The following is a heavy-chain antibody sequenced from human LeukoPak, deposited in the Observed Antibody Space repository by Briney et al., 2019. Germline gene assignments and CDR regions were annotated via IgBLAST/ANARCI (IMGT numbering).Heavy chain of an antibody. J-gene: IGHJ6*01. V-gene: IGHV3-23*01. CDR1: GLTFSSSA. CDR3: AHRKSFSLLP. Sequence: GGSLRLSCAASGLTFSSSAMSWVRQAPGKGLEWVSSITSSGDSTFYADSVKGRFTISRDNSKNTLYPQMSSLRAEDTAIYYCAHRKSFSLLPWGQGTTVTVSS. D-gene: IGHD2-15*01. CDR2: ITSSGDST.